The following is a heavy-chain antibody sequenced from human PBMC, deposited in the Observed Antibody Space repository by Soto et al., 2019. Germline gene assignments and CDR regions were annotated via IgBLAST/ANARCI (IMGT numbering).Heavy chain of an antibody. CDR3: ARSQGGPYYYYYYGMDV. CDR2: IYYSGST. Sequence: PAETLSLTCTVSGGSISSGGYYWSCIGQDPGKGLEWIGYIYYSGSTYYNPSLKSRVTTSVDTSKNQFSLKLSSVTAADTAVYYCARSQGGPYYYYYYGMDVWGQGTTVTVS. J-gene: IGHJ6*02. V-gene: IGHV4-31*03. CDR1: GGSISSGGYY.